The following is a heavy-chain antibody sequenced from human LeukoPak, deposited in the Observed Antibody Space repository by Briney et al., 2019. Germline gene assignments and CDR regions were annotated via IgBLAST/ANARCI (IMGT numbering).Heavy chain of an antibody. CDR3: AKDPTYDFWSGYLRGKNWFDP. V-gene: IGHV3-43*02. J-gene: IGHJ5*02. CDR2: ISGDGGST. Sequence: GGSLRLTCAASGFTFDDYAMHLVRQAPGKGLEWVSLISGDGGSTYYADSVKGLFTISRDNSKNSLYLQMNSLRTEDTALYYCAKDPTYDFWSGYLRGKNWFDPWGQGTLVTVSS. CDR1: GFTFDDYA. D-gene: IGHD3-3*01.